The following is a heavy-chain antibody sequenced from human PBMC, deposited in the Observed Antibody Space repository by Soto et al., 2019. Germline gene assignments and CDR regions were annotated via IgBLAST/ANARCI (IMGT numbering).Heavy chain of an antibody. CDR3: ARIRDYFSVGSGTPYNYSSSMDS. CDR2: IYYSGST. Sequence: PSETLSLTCTVSGGTISSYYWSLIRQPPGKGLEWIGYIYYSGSTNYNPSLKSRVTISVDTSKNQFSLKLSSVTAADPAVYYCARIRDYFSVGSGTPYNYSSSMDSWGKGPRSPSP. V-gene: IGHV4-59*01. J-gene: IGHJ6*03. CDR1: GGTISSYY. D-gene: IGHD2-15*01.